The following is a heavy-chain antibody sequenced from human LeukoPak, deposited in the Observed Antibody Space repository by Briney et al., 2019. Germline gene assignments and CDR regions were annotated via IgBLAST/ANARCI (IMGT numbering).Heavy chain of an antibody. CDR3: AAASGYDPLDY. V-gene: IGHV1-58*01. CDR2: IVVGSGNT. Sequence: SVTVSCKASGFTFTCSAVQWVRQARGQRLEWIGWIVVGSGNTNYAQKFQERVTITRDMSTSTAYMELSSLRSEDTAVYYCAAASGYDPLDYWGQGTLVTVSS. D-gene: IGHD5-12*01. J-gene: IGHJ4*02. CDR1: GFTFTCSA.